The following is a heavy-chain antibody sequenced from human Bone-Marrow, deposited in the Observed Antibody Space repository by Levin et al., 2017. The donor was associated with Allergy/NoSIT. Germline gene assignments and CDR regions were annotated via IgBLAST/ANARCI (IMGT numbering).Heavy chain of an antibody. Sequence: PEASVKVSCKTSGFVFSNYGISWVRQVPGQGLEWMGWTTAYNGNTYYAQKWQGRVTMTTDTSTNTGYMDVRSLRSDDTAVYYCARGATGTIDYWGQGTLVTVSS. CDR1: GFVFSNYG. CDR3: ARGATGTIDY. J-gene: IGHJ4*02. V-gene: IGHV1-18*01. CDR2: TTAYNGNT. D-gene: IGHD1-26*01.